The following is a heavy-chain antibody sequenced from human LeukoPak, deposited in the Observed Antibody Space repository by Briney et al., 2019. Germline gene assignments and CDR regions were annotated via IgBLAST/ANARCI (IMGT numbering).Heavy chain of an antibody. CDR1: GGSFSGYY. V-gene: IGHV4-34*01. D-gene: IGHD3-10*01. J-gene: IGHJ4*02. CDR3: ARYGSGKYFDY. Sequence: PSETLSLTCAVYGGSFSGYYWSWIRQPPGKGLEWIGEINHSGSTNYNPSLKSRVTISGDTSKNQFSLKLSSVTAADTAVYYCARYGSGKYFDYWGQGTLVTVSS. CDR2: INHSGST.